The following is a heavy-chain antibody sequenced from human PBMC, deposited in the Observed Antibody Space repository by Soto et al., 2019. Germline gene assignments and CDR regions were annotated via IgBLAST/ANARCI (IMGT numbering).Heavy chain of an antibody. CDR3: AKGVAVAGNSVEAFDI. V-gene: IGHV3-23*01. CDR1: GFTFSNFA. D-gene: IGHD6-19*01. J-gene: IGHJ3*02. CDR2: ISGSGGST. Sequence: GGSLRLSCAASGFTFSNFAMSWVRQAPGMGLEWVSVISGSGGSTYYADSVKGRFTISRDNSKNTLYLQMNSLRAEDTALYYCAKGVAVAGNSVEAFDIWGQGTMVTVSS.